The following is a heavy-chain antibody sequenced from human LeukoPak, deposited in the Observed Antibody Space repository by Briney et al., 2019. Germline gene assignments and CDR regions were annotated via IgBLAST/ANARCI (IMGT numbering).Heavy chain of an antibody. Sequence: GESLKISCKGSGYSFTDYWIGWVRQMPGEGLQWMGIIYPDGSDIRYSPSFQGQVTISADKSIITAYLQWSSLKASDTAMYYCARHGRGSRSPNAFDIWGQGTMVTVSS. CDR1: GYSFTDYW. CDR2: IYPDGSDI. J-gene: IGHJ3*02. D-gene: IGHD3-10*01. CDR3: ARHGRGSRSPNAFDI. V-gene: IGHV5-51*01.